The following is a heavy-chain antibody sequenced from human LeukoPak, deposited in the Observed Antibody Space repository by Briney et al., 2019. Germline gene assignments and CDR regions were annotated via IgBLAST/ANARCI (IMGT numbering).Heavy chain of an antibody. Sequence: GGSLSLSCAASGFIFSSYWMSWVRQAPGKGLEWVANIKQEGSEKYYVDSVKGRFTISRDNAKNSLYLQMNSLRAEDTAVYYCARRGCSSTSCHLDYWGQGTLVTVSS. CDR3: ARRGCSSTSCHLDY. CDR2: IKQEGSEK. CDR1: GFIFSSYW. V-gene: IGHV3-7*03. D-gene: IGHD2-2*01. J-gene: IGHJ4*02.